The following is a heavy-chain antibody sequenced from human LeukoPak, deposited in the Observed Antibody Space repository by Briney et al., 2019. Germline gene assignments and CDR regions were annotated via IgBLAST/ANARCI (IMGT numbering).Heavy chain of an antibody. CDR1: GGSISSSSYY. CDR2: IYYSGST. V-gene: IGHV4-39*01. Sequence: SETLSLTCTVSGGSISSSSYYWGWIRQPTGNGLEWIGSIYYSGSTYYNPSLKSRVTISVDTSKNQFSLKLSSVTAADTAVYYCARQYGGYNGNFDYWGQGTLVTVSS. D-gene: IGHD5-12*01. CDR3: ARQYGGYNGNFDY. J-gene: IGHJ4*02.